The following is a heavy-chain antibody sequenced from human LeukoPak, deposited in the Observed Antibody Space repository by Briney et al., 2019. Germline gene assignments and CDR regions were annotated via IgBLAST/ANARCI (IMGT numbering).Heavy chain of an antibody. J-gene: IGHJ5*02. V-gene: IGHV3-73*01. Sequence: GGSLRLSCAASGFTFSGSALHWVRQASGKGLEWVGRIRSTANGYATAYAASVKGRFTISRDDSKNTLYLQMNSLKTEDTAVYYCTTEPPMDFFVVLPAWGQGTLVTVSS. CDR2: IRSTANGYAT. CDR1: GFTFSGSA. CDR3: TTEPPMDFFVVLPA. D-gene: IGHD2-2*01.